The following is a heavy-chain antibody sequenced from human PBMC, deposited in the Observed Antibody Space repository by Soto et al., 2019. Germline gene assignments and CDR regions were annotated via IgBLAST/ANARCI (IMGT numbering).Heavy chain of an antibody. V-gene: IGHV3-7*04. CDR3: AGGSGWLIDH. CDR1: GFTFSNFW. CDR2: IRQDGSED. J-gene: IGHJ4*02. Sequence: GGSLRLSCAASGFTFSNFWMNWVRQAPGRGLEWLAIIRQDGSEDLYVDSLKDRFTISRDNAKNSLYLQINSLRAEDTAVYYCAGGSGWLIDHWGQGTLVTVSS. D-gene: IGHD3-10*01.